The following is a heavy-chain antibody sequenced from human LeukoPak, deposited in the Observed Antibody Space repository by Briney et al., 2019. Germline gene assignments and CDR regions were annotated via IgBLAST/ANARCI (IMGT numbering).Heavy chain of an antibody. V-gene: IGHV1-8*01. Sequence: ASVKVSCKASGYTFTSYDINWVRQATGQGLEWMGWMNPNSGNTGSAQRVQGRVTMTRDTSRSTAYMELRSLTSEDTAVYYCARGPLVRLPSSFDPWGQGTLVTVSS. CDR3: ARGPLVRLPSSFDP. CDR1: GYTFTSYD. D-gene: IGHD3-16*02. J-gene: IGHJ5*02. CDR2: MNPNSGNT.